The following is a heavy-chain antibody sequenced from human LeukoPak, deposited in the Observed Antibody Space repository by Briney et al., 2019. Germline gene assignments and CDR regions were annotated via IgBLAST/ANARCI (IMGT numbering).Heavy chain of an antibody. D-gene: IGHD3-10*01. V-gene: IGHV3-23*01. CDR3: AKVGRTRPLDRFDY. Sequence: PGGSLRLSCAASGFTFSSHGMSWVRQVPGKGLEWVSFISGSGGNTYYADSVKGRFTISRDNAKNSLYLQMNSLRAEDTAVYYCAKVGRTRPLDRFDYWGQGTLVTVSS. CDR2: ISGSGGNT. J-gene: IGHJ4*02. CDR1: GFTFSSHG.